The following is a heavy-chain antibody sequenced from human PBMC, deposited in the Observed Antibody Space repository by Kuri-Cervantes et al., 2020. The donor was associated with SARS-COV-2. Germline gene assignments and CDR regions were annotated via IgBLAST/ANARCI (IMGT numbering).Heavy chain of an antibody. CDR2: INHSGST. J-gene: IGHJ6*02. Sequence: SETLSLTCAVYGGSFSGYYWSWIRQPPGKGLEWIGEINHSGSTNYNPSLKSRVTISVDASKNQFSLKLSSVTAADTAVYYCARGLVPAAVPPDTVPRALYGMDVWGQGTTVTVSS. CDR3: ARGLVPAAVPPDTVPRALYGMDV. V-gene: IGHV4-34*01. D-gene: IGHD2-2*01. CDR1: GGSFSGYY.